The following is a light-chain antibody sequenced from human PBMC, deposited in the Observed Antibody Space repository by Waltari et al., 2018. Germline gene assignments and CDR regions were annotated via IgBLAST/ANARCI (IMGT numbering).Light chain of an antibody. J-gene: IGKJ2*03. CDR2: EVS. V-gene: IGKV2-30*02. CDR1: QSLVHSNGNTY. Sequence: DVVMTQSPLSLPITPGQPASISCRSSQSLVHSNGNTYLSWYQQKPGQPPRRLIYEVSNQDSGVPDRFSGSGAGTDFTLKNSRVEAEDVGVYYCGQGTHLPYSFGQGTKVEIK. CDR3: GQGTHLPYS.